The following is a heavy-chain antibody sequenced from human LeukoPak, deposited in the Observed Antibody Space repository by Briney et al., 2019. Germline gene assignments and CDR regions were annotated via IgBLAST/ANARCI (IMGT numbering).Heavy chain of an antibody. CDR1: GFTFGSYG. CDR2: IRYDGSNK. CDR3: ARDYRRMTMVIVAKRAGFFDL. V-gene: IGHV3-30*02. J-gene: IGHJ2*01. Sequence: GGSLRLSCAASGFTFGSYGMHWVRQAPGKGLEWVAFIRYDGSNKFYADSMKGRFTISRDNSKNTLYLQMNSLRAEDTAVYYCARDYRRMTMVIVAKRAGFFDLWGRGTLVTVSS. D-gene: IGHD3-22*01.